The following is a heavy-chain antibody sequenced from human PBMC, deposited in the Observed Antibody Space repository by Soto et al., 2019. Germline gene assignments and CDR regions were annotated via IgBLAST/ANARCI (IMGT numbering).Heavy chain of an antibody. J-gene: IGHJ5*02. Sequence: EVQMLVSGGGLVQPGGSLRLSCAASGFTFTNSAMSWVRQAPGKGLEWVSSISGSGAATYYADSVKGRFTISRDNSRKTLYLEMNSLRAEDTAVYYCAKDLDYAVGNWFDPWGQGTLVTVSS. D-gene: IGHD4-17*01. CDR3: AKDLDYAVGNWFDP. V-gene: IGHV3-23*01. CDR1: GFTFTNSA. CDR2: ISGSGAAT.